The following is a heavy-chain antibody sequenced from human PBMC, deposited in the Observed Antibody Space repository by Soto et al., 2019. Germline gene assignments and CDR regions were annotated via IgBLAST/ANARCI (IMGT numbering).Heavy chain of an antibody. Sequence: EVQLVESGGGLVQPGGSLRLSCAASGFTFSSYDMHWVRLATGKGLEWVSAIGTAGDTYYPGSVKGRFTITRENAKNSLYLQMNSLRAEDTAVYYCARLHGAYYYYGMDVWGQGTTVTVSS. CDR1: GFTFSSYD. V-gene: IGHV3-13*01. D-gene: IGHD2-8*01. CDR2: IGTAGDT. CDR3: ARLHGAYYYYGMDV. J-gene: IGHJ6*02.